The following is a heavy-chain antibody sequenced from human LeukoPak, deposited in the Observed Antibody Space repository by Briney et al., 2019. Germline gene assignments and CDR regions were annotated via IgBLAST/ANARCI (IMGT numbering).Heavy chain of an antibody. D-gene: IGHD7-27*01. Sequence: GGSLRLSCAASGFTFSSYSMNWVRQAPGKGLVWVSSISSSSSYIYYADSVKGRFTISRDNTKNSLYLQMNSLRAEDTAVYYCAIQPGARLGIYWGQGTLVTVSS. J-gene: IGHJ4*02. V-gene: IGHV3-21*01. CDR3: AIQPGARLGIY. CDR1: GFTFSSYS. CDR2: ISSSSSYI.